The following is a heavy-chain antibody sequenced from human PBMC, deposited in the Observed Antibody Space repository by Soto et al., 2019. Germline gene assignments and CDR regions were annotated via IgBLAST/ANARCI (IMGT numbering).Heavy chain of an antibody. CDR3: ARQVSSAWPPYYYDMDV. Sequence: SETLSLSCTVSGGSIGSYFWSWIRQPPGRGLEWIGHIHYSGSTNYNPSLKSRVTISVDTSKNQVSLKLSSVTAADTAMYFCARQVSSAWPPYYYDMDVWGQGTTVTVSS. V-gene: IGHV4-59*08. CDR2: IHYSGST. J-gene: IGHJ6*02. D-gene: IGHD6-25*01. CDR1: GGSIGSYF.